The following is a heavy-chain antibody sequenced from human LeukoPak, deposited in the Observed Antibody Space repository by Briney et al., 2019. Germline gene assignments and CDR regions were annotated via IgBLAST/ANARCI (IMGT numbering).Heavy chain of an antibody. CDR1: GGSVSSGSYY. J-gene: IGHJ4*02. V-gene: IGHV4-61*01. Sequence: PSENLSLTCSLSGGSVSSGSYYWSWIRQPPGKGLEWIGYISYSGSTNYNPSLESRVTISVDTSKNQFSLKLSSVTAADTAVYYCARDLNTYGSHYFDYWGQGTLVTVSS. CDR3: ARDLNTYGSHYFDY. CDR2: ISYSGST. D-gene: IGHD5-18*01.